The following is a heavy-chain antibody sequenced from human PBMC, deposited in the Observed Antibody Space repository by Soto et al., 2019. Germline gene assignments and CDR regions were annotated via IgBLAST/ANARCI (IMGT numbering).Heavy chain of an antibody. CDR2: IYPGDSDT. Sequence: PGESLKISCKGSGYSFTSYWIGWVRQMPGKGLEWMGIIYPGDSDTRYSPSFQGQVTISADKSISTAYLQWSSLKASDTAMYYCARHGPYYYDSSGPRDIWGQGTMVTVSS. D-gene: IGHD3-22*01. V-gene: IGHV5-51*01. CDR3: ARHGPYYYDSSGPRDI. J-gene: IGHJ3*02. CDR1: GYSFTSYW.